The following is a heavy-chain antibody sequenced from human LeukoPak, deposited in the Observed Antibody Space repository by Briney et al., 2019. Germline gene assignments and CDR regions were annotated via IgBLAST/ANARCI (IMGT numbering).Heavy chain of an antibody. D-gene: IGHD3-10*01. J-gene: IGHJ4*02. CDR1: GGSFSGYY. CDR2: INHSGST. Sequence: KPSETLSLTCAVYGGSFSGYYWSWIRQPPGKGLEWIGEINHSGSTNYNPSLKSRVTISVDTSKNQFSLKLSSVTAADTAVYYCARMVRGGPDDYWGQGTLVTVSS. CDR3: ARMVRGGPDDY. V-gene: IGHV4-34*01.